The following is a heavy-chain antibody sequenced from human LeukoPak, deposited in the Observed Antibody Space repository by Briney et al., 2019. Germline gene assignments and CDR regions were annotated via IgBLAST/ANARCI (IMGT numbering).Heavy chain of an antibody. J-gene: IGHJ6*03. V-gene: IGHV4-39*07. CDR1: GGSISSSSYY. D-gene: IGHD2-21*01. CDR3: ARVFTEVYYYMDV. CDR2: IYYSGST. Sequence: SETLSVTCTVSGGSISSSSYYWGWIRQPPWKGLEWIGSIYYSGSTYYNPSLKSRVTISVDTSKNQFSLKLSSVTAADTAVYYCARVFTEVYYYMDVWGKGTTVTVSS.